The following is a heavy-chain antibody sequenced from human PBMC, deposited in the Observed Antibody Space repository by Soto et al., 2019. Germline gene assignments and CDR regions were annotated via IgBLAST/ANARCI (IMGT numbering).Heavy chain of an antibody. D-gene: IGHD3-3*01. Sequence: PSETLSLTCTVSGGSISSGDYSWSWIRQPPGKGLEWIGYIYYSGSTYYNPSLKSRVTISVDTSKNQFSLKLSSVTAADTAVYYCARGFFGVANNWFDPWGQGTLVTVSS. CDR1: GGSISSGDYS. CDR2: IYYSGST. V-gene: IGHV4-30-4*01. CDR3: ARGFFGVANNWFDP. J-gene: IGHJ5*02.